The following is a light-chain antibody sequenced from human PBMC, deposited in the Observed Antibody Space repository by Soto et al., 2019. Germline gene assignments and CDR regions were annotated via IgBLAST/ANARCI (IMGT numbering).Light chain of an antibody. Sequence: SALTQPPSVSAAPGQKVTISCSGSSSNIGNNYVFWYQQLPGTAPKLLIYDNDKRPSGIPDRFSGSKSGTSATLGITGLQTGDEADYYCATWDRSLSVGVFGGGNKVTVL. CDR2: DND. J-gene: IGLJ2*01. V-gene: IGLV1-51*01. CDR1: SSNIGNNY. CDR3: ATWDRSLSVGV.